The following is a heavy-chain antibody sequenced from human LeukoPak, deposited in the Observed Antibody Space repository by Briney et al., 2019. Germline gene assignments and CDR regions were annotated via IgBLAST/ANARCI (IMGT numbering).Heavy chain of an antibody. CDR2: ISWNSGSI. Sequence: GGSLRLSCAASGFTFDDYAMHWVRHAPGKGLEWVSGISWNSGSIGYADSVKGRFTISRDNAKNSLYLQMNSLRAEDTALYYCAKDTTIAAAGPFDYWGQGTLVTVSS. V-gene: IGHV3-9*01. CDR3: AKDTTIAAAGPFDY. J-gene: IGHJ4*02. CDR1: GFTFDDYA. D-gene: IGHD6-13*01.